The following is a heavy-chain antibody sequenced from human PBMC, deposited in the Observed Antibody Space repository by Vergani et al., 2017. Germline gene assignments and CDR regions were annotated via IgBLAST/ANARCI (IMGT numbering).Heavy chain of an antibody. J-gene: IGHJ6*02. CDR2: ISGSGGST. V-gene: IGHV3-23*01. CDR3: AKGALAAGGTYCYYGMDV. D-gene: IGHD6-13*01. CDR1: GFTFSSYA. Sequence: EVQLLESGGGLVQPGGSLRLSCAASGFTFSSYAMSWVRQAPGKGLEWVSAISGSGGSTYYADSVKGRLTSSRDNSKNTLYLQMNSLRAADTAVYYCAKGALAAGGTYCYYGMDVWGQGTTVTVSS.